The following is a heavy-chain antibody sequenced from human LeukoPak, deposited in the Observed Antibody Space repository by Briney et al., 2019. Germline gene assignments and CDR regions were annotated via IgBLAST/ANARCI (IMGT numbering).Heavy chain of an antibody. Sequence: GGSLRLSCAASGFTFSSYAMSWVRQAPGKGLDWVSYISSSGRNTYYADSVKGRFTISRDNAKNSLYLQMNSLRAEDTAVYYCARAIYDGFDIWGQGKMVTVSS. D-gene: IGHD5-24*01. V-gene: IGHV3-48*04. CDR1: GFTFSSYA. CDR3: ARAIYDGFDI. CDR2: ISSSGRNT. J-gene: IGHJ3*02.